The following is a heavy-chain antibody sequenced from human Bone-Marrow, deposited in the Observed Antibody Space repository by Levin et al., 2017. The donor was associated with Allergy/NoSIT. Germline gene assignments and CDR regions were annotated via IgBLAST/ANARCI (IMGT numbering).Heavy chain of an antibody. CDR1: GGSFSGYY. V-gene: IGHV4-34*01. D-gene: IGHD3-22*01. CDR3: ARYYYDSSGYYDDAFDI. CDR2: INHSGST. Sequence: SETLSLTCAVYGGSFSGYYWSWIRQPPGKGLEWIGEINHSGSTNYNPSLKSRVTISVDTSKNQFSLKLSSVTAADTAVYYCARYYYDSSGYYDDAFDIWGQGTMVTVSS. J-gene: IGHJ3*02.